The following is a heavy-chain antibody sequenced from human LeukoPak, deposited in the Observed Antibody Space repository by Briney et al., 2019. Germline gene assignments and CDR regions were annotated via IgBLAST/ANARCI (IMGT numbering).Heavy chain of an antibody. J-gene: IGHJ4*02. CDR2: IKQDGSEK. Sequence: PGGSLRLSCAASGFTFSSYWMSWVRQAPGKGLEWAANIKQDGSEKYYVDSVKGRFTISRDNAKNSLYLQMNSLRAEDTAVYYCARENYDFWSGYSYYFDYWGQGTLVTVSS. CDR1: GFTFSSYW. D-gene: IGHD3-3*01. V-gene: IGHV3-7*01. CDR3: ARENYDFWSGYSYYFDY.